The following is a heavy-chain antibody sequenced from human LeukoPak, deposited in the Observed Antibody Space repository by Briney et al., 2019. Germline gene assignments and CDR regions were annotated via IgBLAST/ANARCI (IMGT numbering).Heavy chain of an antibody. CDR2: ISGSGGST. V-gene: IGHV3-23*01. CDR1: GFTFSSYA. CDR3: AKVTATIKGSYYYYMDV. J-gene: IGHJ6*03. Sequence: PGGSLRLSCAASGFTFSSYAMSWVRQAPGKGLEWVSDISGSGGSTYYADSVKGRFTISRDNSKNTLYLQMNSLRAEDTAVYYCAKVTATIKGSYYYYMDVWGKGTTVTVSS. D-gene: IGHD5-24*01.